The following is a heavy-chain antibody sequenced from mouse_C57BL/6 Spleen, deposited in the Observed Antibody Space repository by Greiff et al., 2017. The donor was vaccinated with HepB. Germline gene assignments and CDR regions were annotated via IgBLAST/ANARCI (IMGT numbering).Heavy chain of an antibody. CDR3: ARHNTMDWYFDF. CDR1: GFSLTSYG. D-gene: IGHD1-1*02. Sequence: VHLVESGPGLVAPSQSLSITCTVSGFSLTSYGVHWVRQPPGKGQEWLVVIWSDGSTTYNSALKSRLSISKDNSKSQVFLKMNSPQTDDTAMYYCARHNTMDWYFDFWGTGTTVTVSS. V-gene: IGHV2-6-1*01. J-gene: IGHJ1*03. CDR2: IWSDGST.